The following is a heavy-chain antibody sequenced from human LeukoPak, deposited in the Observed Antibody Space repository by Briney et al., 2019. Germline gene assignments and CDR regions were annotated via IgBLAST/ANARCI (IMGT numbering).Heavy chain of an antibody. CDR3: AGLWFGESGYYYGMDV. CDR1: GGSIRSYY. CDR2: IYYSGST. V-gene: IGHV4-59*08. D-gene: IGHD3-10*01. J-gene: IGHJ6*01. Sequence: SETLSLTCTVSGGSIRSYYWSWIRQPPGKGLEWIGYIYYSGSTNYNPSLKSRVTMSVDTSKNQFSLKMTSVTAADTAVYYCAGLWFGESGYYYGMDV.